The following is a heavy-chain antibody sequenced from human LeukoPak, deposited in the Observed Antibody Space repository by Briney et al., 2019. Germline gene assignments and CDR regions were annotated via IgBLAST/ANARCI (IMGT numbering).Heavy chain of an antibody. V-gene: IGHV1-69*02. CDR3: ARGRGEMATIKGCAFDI. J-gene: IGHJ3*02. CDR1: GGPFSSYT. D-gene: IGHD5-24*01. CDR2: IFPIIDMA. Sequence: ASVKVSCKASGGPFSSYTINWVRLVPGQGLEWMGRIFPIIDMANYAQKFHGRVTIIADKSRNTAYMELSSLRPEDTAVYYCARGRGEMATIKGCAFDIWGQGTMVTVSS.